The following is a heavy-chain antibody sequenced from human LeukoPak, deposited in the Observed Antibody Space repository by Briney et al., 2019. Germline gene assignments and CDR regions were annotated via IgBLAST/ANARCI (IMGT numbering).Heavy chain of an antibody. J-gene: IGHJ1*01. CDR2: FDPEDGEA. D-gene: IGHD6-19*01. CDR3: ATVRQWLVRGYFQR. Sequence: ASVKVSCKVSGYTLTELFMHWVRQAPGKGLEWMGGFDPEDGEAIYAQKFQGRVTMTEDTSTDAAYMELSSLRSEDTAVYYCATVRQWLVRGYFQRWGQGTLVTVSS. V-gene: IGHV1-24*01. CDR1: GYTLTELF.